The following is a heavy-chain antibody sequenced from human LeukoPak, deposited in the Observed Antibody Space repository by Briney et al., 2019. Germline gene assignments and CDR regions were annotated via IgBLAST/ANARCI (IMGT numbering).Heavy chain of an antibody. Sequence: GESLKISCEGSGYTFTSYWIGWVRQMPGKGLEWMGIIYPGDFDTRYSPSFQGQVTISADKSISTAYLQWSSLKASDTAMYYCARTIYCSSTSCYGNDNWFDPWGQGTLVTVSS. CDR3: ARTIYCSSTSCYGNDNWFDP. V-gene: IGHV5-51*01. CDR1: GYTFTSYW. CDR2: IYPGDFDT. J-gene: IGHJ5*02. D-gene: IGHD2-2*01.